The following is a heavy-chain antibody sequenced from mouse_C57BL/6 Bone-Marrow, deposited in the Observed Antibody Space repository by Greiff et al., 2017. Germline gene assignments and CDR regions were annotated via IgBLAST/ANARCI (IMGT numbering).Heavy chain of an antibody. CDR2: IDPENGDT. D-gene: IGHD1-2*01. CDR3: TTPYTAFAY. V-gene: IGHV14-4*01. CDR1: GFNIKDDY. Sequence: EVQLQQSGAELVRPGASVKLSCTASGFNIKDDYMHWVKQRPEQGLEWIGWIDPENGDTEYASKFQGKATITADTSSNTAYLQLSSLTSEDTAVYYCTTPYTAFAYWGQGTLVTVSA. J-gene: IGHJ3*01.